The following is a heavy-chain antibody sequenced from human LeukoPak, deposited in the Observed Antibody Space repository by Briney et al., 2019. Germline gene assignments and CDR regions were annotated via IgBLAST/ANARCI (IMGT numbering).Heavy chain of an antibody. Sequence: ASVRVSCKASGYALNIYDINWERQATGHGLEWMGWMNPDSGNTGFAQKFQGRVTMTRNTSITTAYMELSSLRFEDTAVYYCAVHLPGDYLDRWGQGTLVTVSS. J-gene: IGHJ4*02. CDR3: AVHLPGDYLDR. V-gene: IGHV1-8*01. CDR2: MNPDSGNT. CDR1: GYALNIYD.